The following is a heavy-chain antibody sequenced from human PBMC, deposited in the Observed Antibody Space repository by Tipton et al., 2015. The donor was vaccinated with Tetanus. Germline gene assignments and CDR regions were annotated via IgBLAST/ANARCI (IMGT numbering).Heavy chain of an antibody. Sequence: TLFLTCAVYGASFSDYYWSWIRQPAGKGLEWIGRVDRSGTTTYNPSLKGRVTMSLDTSKNQFSLKLTSVTAADTAMYYCARGSDIVVVPGVTRADWFDPWGQGTLVTVSS. CDR1: GASFSDYY. D-gene: IGHD2-2*01. CDR2: VDRSGTT. CDR3: ARGSDIVVVPGVTRADWFDP. V-gene: IGHV4-59*10. J-gene: IGHJ5*02.